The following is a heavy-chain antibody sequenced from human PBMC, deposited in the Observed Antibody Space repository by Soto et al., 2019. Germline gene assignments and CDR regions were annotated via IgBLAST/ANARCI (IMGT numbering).Heavy chain of an antibody. Sequence: LSLTCAVYGGSFSGYYWSWIRQPPGKGLEWIGEINHSGSTNYNPSLKSRVTISVDTSKNQFSLKLSSVTAADTAVYYCARAQKASTRFDYWGQGTLVTV. V-gene: IGHV4-34*01. J-gene: IGHJ4*02. CDR3: ARAQKASTRFDY. CDR2: INHSGST. CDR1: GGSFSGYY. D-gene: IGHD2-2*01.